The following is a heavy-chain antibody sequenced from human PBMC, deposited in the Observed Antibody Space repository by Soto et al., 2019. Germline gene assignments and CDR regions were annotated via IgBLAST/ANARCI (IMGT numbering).Heavy chain of an antibody. CDR3: ARIPNTAMVPLGAFDI. V-gene: IGHV3-30-3*01. D-gene: IGHD5-18*01. Sequence: GGSLRLSCAASGFTFSSYAMHWVRQAPGKGLEWVAVISYDGSNKYYADSVKGRFTISRDNSKNTLYLQMNSLRAEDTAVYYCARIPNTAMVPLGAFDIWGQGTMVTVSS. J-gene: IGHJ3*02. CDR1: GFTFSSYA. CDR2: ISYDGSNK.